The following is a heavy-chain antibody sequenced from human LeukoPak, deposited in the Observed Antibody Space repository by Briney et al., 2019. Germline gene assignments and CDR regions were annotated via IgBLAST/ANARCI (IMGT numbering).Heavy chain of an antibody. CDR2: ISGSGGST. V-gene: IGHV3-23*01. Sequence: LSGASLRLSCSASGFTFWSYAMSWVPQATGRGVEWVSAISGSGGSTYYADSVKGRFTISRDNSKNTLYLQMNSLRAEDTAVYYCAKDLGQGYYYGMDVWGQGTTVTVSS. J-gene: IGHJ6*02. CDR1: GFTFWSYA. CDR3: AKDLGQGYYYGMDV.